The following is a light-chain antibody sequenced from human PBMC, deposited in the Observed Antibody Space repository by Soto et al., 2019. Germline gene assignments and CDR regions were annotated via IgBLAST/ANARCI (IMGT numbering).Light chain of an antibody. Sequence: DIVMTQSPDSLAVSLGERATINCKSSQSVLYSSNNKNYLAWYQQKPGQPPKLLIYWASTRESGVPDRFSGSGSGTDFTLTISSVQAEDVAVYYCQQYYSSPWTCSQGTKVEIK. J-gene: IGKJ1*01. CDR1: QSVLYSSNNKNY. CDR3: QQYYSSPWT. V-gene: IGKV4-1*01. CDR2: WAS.